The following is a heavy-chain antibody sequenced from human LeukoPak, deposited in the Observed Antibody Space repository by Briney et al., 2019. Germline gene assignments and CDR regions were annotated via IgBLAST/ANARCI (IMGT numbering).Heavy chain of an antibody. CDR1: GGSISSGGYS. CDR2: IYYSGST. V-gene: IGHV4-31*03. CDR3: ASIDFWSGYYFDY. Sequence: PSQTLSLTCTVSGGSISSGGYSWSWIRQHPGKGLEWIGYIYYSGSTYYNPSLKSRVTISVDTSKNQFSLKLSSVTAADTAVYYCASIDFWSGYYFDYWGQGTLVTVSS. D-gene: IGHD3-3*01. J-gene: IGHJ4*02.